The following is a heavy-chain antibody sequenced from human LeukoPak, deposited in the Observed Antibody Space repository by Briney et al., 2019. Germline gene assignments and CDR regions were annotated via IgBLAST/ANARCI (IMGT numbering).Heavy chain of an antibody. D-gene: IGHD4-4*01. Sequence: GGSLRLSCAASGFTFRTYDMSWVRQAPGKGLEWVSTISASGGTTYYADSVKSRFTISRDNSKSTLFLRMNSLRAEDTALYYCAKGGPYSKFPFDPWAREPWSPSSQ. CDR1: GFTFRTYD. J-gene: IGHJ5*02. CDR3: AKGGPYSKFPFDP. V-gene: IGHV3-23*01. CDR2: ISASGGTT.